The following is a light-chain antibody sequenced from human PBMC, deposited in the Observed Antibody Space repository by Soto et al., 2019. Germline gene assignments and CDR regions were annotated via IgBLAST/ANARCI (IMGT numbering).Light chain of an antibody. CDR3: QQYGSSRTWT. CDR2: GAS. CDR1: QSVSSSY. Sequence: EIVLAQSPGTLSLSPGERATLSCRASQSVSSSYLAWYQQKPGQPPRLLIYGASSRATGIPDRFSGSGSGTDFTLTISRLEPEDFAVYYCQQYGSSRTWTFGQGTKVDIK. V-gene: IGKV3-20*01. J-gene: IGKJ1*01.